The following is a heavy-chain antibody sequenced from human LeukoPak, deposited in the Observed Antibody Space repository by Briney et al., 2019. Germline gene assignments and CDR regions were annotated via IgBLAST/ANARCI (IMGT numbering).Heavy chain of an antibody. J-gene: IGHJ4*02. CDR3: ARHRSGYYRFDY. Sequence: SETLSLTCIVSGGSISSYYWGWIRQPPGKGLEWIGYIYYSGSTNYNPSLKSRVTISVDTSKNQFSLKLSSVTAADTAVYYCARHRSGYYRFDYWGQGTLVTVSS. CDR2: IYYSGST. CDR1: GGSISSYY. V-gene: IGHV4-59*08. D-gene: IGHD3-22*01.